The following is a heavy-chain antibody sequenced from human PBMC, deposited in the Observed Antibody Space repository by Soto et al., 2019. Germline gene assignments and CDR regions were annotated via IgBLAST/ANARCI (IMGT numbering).Heavy chain of an antibody. Sequence: SVRVSCKASGGTFSSYAISWVRQAPGQGLEWMGGIIPIFGTANYAQKFQGRVTITADESTSTAYMELSSLRSEDTAVYYCARQSCWYGSCDYCYRQDVSARRTSDTVSS. D-gene: IGHD6-19*01. CDR2: IIPIFGTA. CDR3: ARQSCWYGSCDYCYRQDV. J-gene: IGHJ6*02. V-gene: IGHV1-69*13. CDR1: GGTFSSYA.